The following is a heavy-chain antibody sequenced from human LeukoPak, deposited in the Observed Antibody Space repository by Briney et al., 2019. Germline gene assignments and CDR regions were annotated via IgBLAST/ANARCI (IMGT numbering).Heavy chain of an antibody. D-gene: IGHD4-23*01. Sequence: SETLSLTCTVSGGSISSGGYYWSWIRQHPGTGLEWIGYIYYSGSTYYNPSLKSRVTISVDTSKNQFSLKLSSVTATDTAVYYCARVLRYYGGNNPFDYWGQGTLVTVSS. J-gene: IGHJ4*02. V-gene: IGHV4-31*03. CDR1: GGSISSGGYY. CDR3: ARVLRYYGGNNPFDY. CDR2: IYYSGST.